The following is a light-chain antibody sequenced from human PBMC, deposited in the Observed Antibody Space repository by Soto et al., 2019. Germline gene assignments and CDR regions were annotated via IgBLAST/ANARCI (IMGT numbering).Light chain of an antibody. V-gene: IGKV1-39*01. CDR1: QSISRY. J-gene: IGKJ1*01. CDR3: QQSYNSPQT. CDR2: VAS. Sequence: DIQMTQSPSSLSASVGDRVTITCRASQSISRYLNWYQQKPGKAPNLLIYVASSLQSEVPSRFSGSGSGTDFTLTITSLQPEDFATYSCQQSYNSPQTFGQGTKVDIK.